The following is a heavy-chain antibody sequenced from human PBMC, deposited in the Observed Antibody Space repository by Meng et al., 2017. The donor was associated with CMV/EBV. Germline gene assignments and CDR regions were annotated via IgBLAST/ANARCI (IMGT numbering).Heavy chain of an antibody. J-gene: IGHJ4*02. CDR1: GLTVSSNY. CDR3: AREGDGYDKAPY. D-gene: IGHD5-24*01. CDR2: IYSGGST. Sequence: GQLVGFGGGLVQPWGSLVLSCADSGLTVSSNYMSWVRQAPGKGLEWVSVIYSGGSTYYADSVKGRFTISRDNSKNTLYLQMNSLRAEDTAVYYCAREGDGYDKAPYWGQGTLVTVSS. V-gene: IGHV3-66*01.